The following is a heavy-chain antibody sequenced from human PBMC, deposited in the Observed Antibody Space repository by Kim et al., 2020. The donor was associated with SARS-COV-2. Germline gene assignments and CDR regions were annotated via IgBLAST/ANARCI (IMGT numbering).Heavy chain of an antibody. D-gene: IGHD4-17*01. V-gene: IGHV1-2*02. J-gene: IGHJ3*02. Sequence: QKFQGRVTMTRDTSISTAYMELSRLRSDDTAMYYCARVTNYGGNSDAFDIWGQGTMVTVSS. CDR3: ARVTNYGGNSDAFDI.